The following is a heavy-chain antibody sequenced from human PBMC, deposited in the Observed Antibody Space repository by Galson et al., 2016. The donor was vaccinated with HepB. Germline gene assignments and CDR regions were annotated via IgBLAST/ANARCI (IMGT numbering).Heavy chain of an antibody. V-gene: IGHV3-21*01. D-gene: IGHD3-22*01. CDR2: ISSRSSYI. J-gene: IGHJ4*02. CDR3: ARDPAESYYYDSSGYFAY. CDR1: GFTFSSYS. Sequence: SLRLSCEASGFTFSSYSMNWVRQAPGKGLEWVSSISSRSSYIYYADSVKGRFTISRYNAKNYLYLQMNSLRAEDTAVYYCARDPAESYYYDSSGYFAYWGQGSLVTVSS.